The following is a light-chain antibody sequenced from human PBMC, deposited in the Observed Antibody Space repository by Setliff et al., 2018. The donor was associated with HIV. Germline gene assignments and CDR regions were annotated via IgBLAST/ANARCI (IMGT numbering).Light chain of an antibody. Sequence: QSALTQPPSVSGSPGQSVTISCTGTISDVGTYDRVSWYQQPPGTAPKLMIYEVSNRPSGVPDRFSGSKSGNTASLIIPGLQAEDEADYYCFSFTSSSTYVFGPGTKVTVL. J-gene: IGLJ1*01. V-gene: IGLV2-18*02. CDR3: FSFTSSSTYV. CDR1: ISDVGTYDR. CDR2: EVS.